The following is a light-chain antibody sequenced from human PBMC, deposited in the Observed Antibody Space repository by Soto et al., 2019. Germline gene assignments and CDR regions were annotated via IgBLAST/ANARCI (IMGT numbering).Light chain of an antibody. CDR2: WAS. V-gene: IGKV4-1*01. CDR3: QQYYSTPVT. CDR1: QSVLYSSNNKNY. J-gene: IGKJ3*01. Sequence: DIVMTQSPVSLAVSLGERATINCKSSQSVLYSSNNKNYLAWYQQKPGQPPKLLIYWASTRESGVPDRFSGSGSGTDFTLTISSLQAEDVAVYYCQQYYSTPVTFGPGTKVDIK.